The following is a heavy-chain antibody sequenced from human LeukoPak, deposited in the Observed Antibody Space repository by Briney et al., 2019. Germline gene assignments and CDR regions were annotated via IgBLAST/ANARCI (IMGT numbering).Heavy chain of an antibody. CDR1: GFTLSSYA. Sequence: GGSLRLSCAASGFTLSSYAMSWVRQAPGKGLEWVSAIRGGGGSTYYADSVKGRFTISRDNSNNTLYLQMNSLRAEDTAVYYCAKGIAARREGFDYWGQGTLVTVSS. CDR2: IRGGGGST. J-gene: IGHJ4*02. V-gene: IGHV3-23*01. D-gene: IGHD6-6*01. CDR3: AKGIAARREGFDY.